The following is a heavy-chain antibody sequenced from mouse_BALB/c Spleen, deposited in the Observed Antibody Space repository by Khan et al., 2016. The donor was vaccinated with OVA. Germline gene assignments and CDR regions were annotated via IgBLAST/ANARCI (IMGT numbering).Heavy chain of an antibody. D-gene: IGHD2-1*01. Sequence: QVQLQQPGAELVKPGASVKMSCKASGYTFTSYNMHWVKQTPGQGLEWIGAIYPGNGDTSYNQKFKGKATLTADKSSSTAYMQLSSLTSEDSAVYYCARSSYGNYVGGAMDYWGQGTSVTVAS. CDR2: IYPGNGDT. J-gene: IGHJ4*01. CDR3: ARSSYGNYVGGAMDY. V-gene: IGHV1-12*01. CDR1: GYTFTSYN.